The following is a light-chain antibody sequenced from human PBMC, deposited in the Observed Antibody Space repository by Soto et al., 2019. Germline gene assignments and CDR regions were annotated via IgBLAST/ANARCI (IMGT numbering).Light chain of an antibody. CDR1: QSVGSY. CDR3: QQSHTLPFT. V-gene: IGKV1-39*01. Sequence: DIPMTQSPSSLSASVGDRVTLSCRASQSVGSYLHWYQQKPGKAPKVLIYETSNLQSGVPSRFSGSGSETEFTLTISSLQPEDVATYYCQQSHTLPFTFGPGTKVDIK. CDR2: ETS. J-gene: IGKJ3*01.